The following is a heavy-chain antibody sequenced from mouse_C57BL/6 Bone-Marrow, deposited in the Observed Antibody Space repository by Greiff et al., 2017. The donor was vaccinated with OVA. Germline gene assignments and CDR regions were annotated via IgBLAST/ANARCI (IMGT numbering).Heavy chain of an antibody. V-gene: IGHV10-1*01. CDR3: VSTYYYGAYYFDD. Sequence: EVQLVESGGGLVQPKGSLKLSCAASGFSFNTYAMNWVRQAPGKGLEWVARIRSKSNNYATYYADSVKDRFTISRDDSESMLYLQMNNLKTEDTAMYYCVSTYYYGAYYFDDWGQGTTLTVSS. D-gene: IGHD1-1*01. J-gene: IGHJ2*01. CDR2: IRSKSNNYAT. CDR1: GFSFNTYA.